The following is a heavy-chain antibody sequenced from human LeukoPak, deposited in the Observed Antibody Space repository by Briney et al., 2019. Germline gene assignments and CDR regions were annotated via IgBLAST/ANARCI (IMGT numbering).Heavy chain of an antibody. V-gene: IGHV1-69*05. CDR1: GGIFSSYA. CDR3: ARASYDIVVVVAATPAPAFDI. J-gene: IGHJ3*02. Sequence: ASVKVFCKASGGIFSSYAISWVRQAPGQGLEWMGGIIPIFGTANYAQEFQGRVTITTDESTSTAYKELSSLRSQDTAVYDCARASYDIVVVVAATPAPAFDIWGQGTMVTVSS. D-gene: IGHD2-15*01. CDR2: IIPIFGTA.